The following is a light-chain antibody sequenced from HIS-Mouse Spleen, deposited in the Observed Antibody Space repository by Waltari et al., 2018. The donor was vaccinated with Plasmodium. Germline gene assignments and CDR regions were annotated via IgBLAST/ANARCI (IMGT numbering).Light chain of an antibody. CDR3: CSYAGSYTYV. CDR2: DVS. CDR1: SSDVGGYNY. J-gene: IGLJ1*01. Sequence: QSALTQPRSVSGSPGQSVTISCTGTSSDVGGYNYVSWYQQHPGKAPKLMIYDVSKRPSGVPDLVSGSKSGNTAALTISGLQAEDEADYYCCSYAGSYTYVFGTGTKVTVL. V-gene: IGLV2-11*01.